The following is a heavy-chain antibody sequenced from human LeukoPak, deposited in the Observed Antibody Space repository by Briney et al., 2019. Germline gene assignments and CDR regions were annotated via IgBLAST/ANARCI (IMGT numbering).Heavy chain of an antibody. CDR3: AREATPGVPRGLLL. D-gene: IGHD3-22*01. CDR1: GFTFSSYS. J-gene: IGHJ4*02. V-gene: IGHV3-21*01. Sequence: PGGSLRLSCAASGFTFSSYSMNWVRQAPGKGLEWVSPITSSSNYIYYADSLKGRFTISRDNAKNFLYLQMNSLRAEDTAVYYCAREATPGVPRGLLLWGQGTLVTVSS. CDR2: ITSSSNYI.